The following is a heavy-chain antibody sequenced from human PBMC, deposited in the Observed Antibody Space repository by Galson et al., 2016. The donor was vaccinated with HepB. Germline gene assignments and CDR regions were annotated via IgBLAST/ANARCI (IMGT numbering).Heavy chain of an antibody. CDR1: GFTFSKYW. J-gene: IGHJ3*01. Sequence: SLRLSCAVSGFTFSKYWMSWVRQAPGKGLEWVANIKEDGSERYFVDSVKGRFTISRDNSKKTLYLQMNSLRAEDTAVYYCAKVPSMVRGFWGQGTMVTVSS. D-gene: IGHD3-10*01. CDR3: AKVPSMVRGF. CDR2: IKEDGSER. V-gene: IGHV3-7*01.